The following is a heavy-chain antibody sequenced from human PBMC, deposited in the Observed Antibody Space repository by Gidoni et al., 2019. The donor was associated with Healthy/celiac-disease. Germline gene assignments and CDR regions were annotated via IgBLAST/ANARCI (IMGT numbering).Heavy chain of an antibody. J-gene: IGHJ6*03. CDR3: ARSNDYSNYYYYYYMDV. Sequence: QVQLVESGGGVVQPGRSLRLSCAASGFPFSSYSMHWVRQAPGKGLEWVAVIWYDGSNKYYADSVKGRFTISRDNSKNTLYLQMNSLRAEDTAVYYCARSNDYSNYYYYYYMDVWGKGTTVTVSS. D-gene: IGHD4-4*01. CDR1: GFPFSSYS. CDR2: IWYDGSNK. V-gene: IGHV3-33*01.